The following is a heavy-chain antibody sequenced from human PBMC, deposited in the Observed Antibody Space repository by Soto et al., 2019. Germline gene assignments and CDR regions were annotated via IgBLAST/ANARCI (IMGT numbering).Heavy chain of an antibody. D-gene: IGHD6-19*01. CDR1: GFTFSSYW. J-gene: IGHJ6*03. V-gene: IGHV3-74*01. Sequence: VGSLRLSCAASGFTFSSYWMHWVRQAPGKGLVWVSRINSDGSSTSYADSVKGRFTISRDNAKNTLYLQMNSLRAEDTAVYYCARAGSSGWRNYYYYYMDVWGKGTTVTVSS. CDR2: INSDGSST. CDR3: ARAGSSGWRNYYYYYMDV.